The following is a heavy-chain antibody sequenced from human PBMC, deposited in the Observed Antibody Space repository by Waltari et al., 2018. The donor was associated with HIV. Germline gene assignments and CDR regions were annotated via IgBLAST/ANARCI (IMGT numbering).Heavy chain of an antibody. D-gene: IGHD2-2*01. CDR3: ARALSTTWHNLDY. Sequence: QVQLIQSGAEMKKPGASMKVSCKASDYTFTTYPIHWVRQAPGEGLEWMGWINPDNGDTQYAQKFQGWVSMTRDTSINTAYMNLTRLRSEDSAVYYCARALSTTWHNLDYWGQGTLVTVSS. V-gene: IGHV1-2*04. CDR1: DYTFTTYP. CDR2: INPDNGDT. J-gene: IGHJ4*02.